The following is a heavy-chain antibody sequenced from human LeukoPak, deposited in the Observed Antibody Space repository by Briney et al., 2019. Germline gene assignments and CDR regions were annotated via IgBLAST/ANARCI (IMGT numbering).Heavy chain of an antibody. D-gene: IGHD2-21*01. J-gene: IGHJ4*02. V-gene: IGHV3-30*18. CDR1: GFTFSSYG. Sequence: PGRSLRLSCAASGFTFSSYGMHWVRQAPGKGLEWVAVISYDGSNKYYADSVKGRFTISRDNSKNTLYLQMNSLRAEDTAVYYCAKSGESYFDYWGQGTLVTVSS. CDR2: ISYDGSNK. CDR3: AKSGESYFDY.